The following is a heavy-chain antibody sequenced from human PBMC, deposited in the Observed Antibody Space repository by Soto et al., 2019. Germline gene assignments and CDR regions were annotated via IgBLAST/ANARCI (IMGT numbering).Heavy chain of an antibody. V-gene: IGHV4-59*01. CDR1: GGSITSYY. CDR2: IYYSGST. D-gene: IGHD3-3*01. Sequence: ETLSLTCTVSGGSITSYYWSWIRQPPGKGLELIGYIYYSGSTNYNPSLNGRVTMSIDTSKNQFSLKATSLTAADTAVYYCARARKATYITGGFDSWGQGTL. J-gene: IGHJ4*02. CDR3: ARARKATYITGGFDS.